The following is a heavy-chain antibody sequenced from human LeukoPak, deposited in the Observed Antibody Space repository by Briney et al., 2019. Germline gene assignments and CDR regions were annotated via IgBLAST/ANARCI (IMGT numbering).Heavy chain of an antibody. CDR1: GGSISSGSYY. J-gene: IGHJ3*02. CDR2: IYTSGST. Sequence: SQTLSLTCTVSGGSISSGSYYWSWIRQPAGKGLEWIGRIYTSGSTNYNPSLKSRVTISVDTSKNQFSLKLSSVTAADTAVYYCARGTWDAFDIWGQGTMVTVSS. V-gene: IGHV4-61*02. D-gene: IGHD3-10*01. CDR3: ARGTWDAFDI.